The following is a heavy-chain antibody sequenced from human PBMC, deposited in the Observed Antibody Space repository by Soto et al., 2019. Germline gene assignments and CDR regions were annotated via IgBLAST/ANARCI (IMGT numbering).Heavy chain of an antibody. V-gene: IGHV4-38-2*01. CDR2: IYHSGTT. J-gene: IGHJ4*02. CDR1: GDSISSGYH. Sequence: SETLSLTCAVSGDSISSGYHWAWIRQPPGKGLEWVASIYHSGTTYYNPSLTSRVTISVDTSKNQFSLKLSSVTAADSAVYYCARTESVGYYTYCGQGTLVTVSS. D-gene: IGHD3-3*01. CDR3: ARTESVGYYTY.